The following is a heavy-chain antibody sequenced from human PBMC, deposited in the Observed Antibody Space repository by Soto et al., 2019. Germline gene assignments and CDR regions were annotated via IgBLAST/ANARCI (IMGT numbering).Heavy chain of an antibody. Sequence: QVQLVQSGTEVKRPGDSVKVSCKASGYTFTGYYVHWVRQAPGQGLEWMGWINPNSGDTYLAQRFQGRVTMNRDTSIGTAYMELRDLTSDDTAEYYCAKGGAIVAAGTRVYLYNAMDVWGQGTTVTVSS. V-gene: IGHV1-2*02. D-gene: IGHD1-26*01. J-gene: IGHJ6*02. CDR3: AKGGAIVAAGTRVYLYNAMDV. CDR1: GYTFTGYY. CDR2: INPNSGDT.